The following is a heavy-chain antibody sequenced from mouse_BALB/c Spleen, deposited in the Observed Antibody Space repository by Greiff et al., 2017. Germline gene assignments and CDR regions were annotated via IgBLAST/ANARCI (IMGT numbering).Heavy chain of an antibody. CDR1: GFTFSSFG. J-gene: IGHJ4*01. CDR3: ARSPYGYYCAMDY. CDR2: ISSGSSTI. Sequence: EVQGVESGGGLVQPGGSRKLSCAASGFTFSSFGMHWVRQAPEKGLEWVAYISSGSSTIYYADTVKGRFTISRDNPKNTLFLQMTSLRSEDTATSYCARSPYGYYCAMDYWGQGTSVTVSS. V-gene: IGHV5-17*02. D-gene: IGHD2-2*01.